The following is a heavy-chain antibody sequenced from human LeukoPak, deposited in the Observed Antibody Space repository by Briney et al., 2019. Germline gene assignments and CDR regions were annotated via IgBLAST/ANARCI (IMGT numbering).Heavy chain of an antibody. J-gene: IGHJ4*02. CDR2: IYYSGST. D-gene: IGHD3-9*01. CDR1: GGSISSSSYY. Sequence: PSETLSLTCTVSGGSISSSSYYWGWIRQPPGKGLEWIGSIYYSGSTYYNPSLKSRVTISVDTSKNQFSLKLSSVTAADTAVYYCARSQDILTGYYTFDYWGQGTLVTVSX. V-gene: IGHV4-39*01. CDR3: ARSQDILTGYYTFDY.